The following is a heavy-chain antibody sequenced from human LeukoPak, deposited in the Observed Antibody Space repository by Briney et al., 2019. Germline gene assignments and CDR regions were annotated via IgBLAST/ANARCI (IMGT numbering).Heavy chain of an antibody. J-gene: IGHJ4*02. Sequence: GGSLRLSGAASGFTFSSCAMSWVRRAPGTGLEWVSAISGSGGSTYSADSVKGRFTISRDNSKTTLYLQMTSLRAEDTAVYYCAKKVVPYYFDYWGQGTLVTVSS. V-gene: IGHV3-23*01. CDR1: GFTFSSCA. CDR2: ISGSGGST. CDR3: AKKVVPYYFDY. D-gene: IGHD2-15*01.